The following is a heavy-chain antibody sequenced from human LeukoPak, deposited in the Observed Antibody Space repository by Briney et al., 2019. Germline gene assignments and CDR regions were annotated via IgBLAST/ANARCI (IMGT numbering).Heavy chain of an antibody. J-gene: IGHJ4*02. CDR3: ATLPSVEMAHTPDDY. CDR1: GGSISSYY. Sequence: PSETLSLTCTVSGGSISSYYWSWIRQPAGKGLEWIGRIYTSGSTNYNPSRKSRVTISVDTSKNQFSLKLSSVTAADTAVYYCATLPSVEMAHTPDDYWGQGTLVTVSS. CDR2: IYTSGST. V-gene: IGHV4-4*07. D-gene: IGHD5-24*01.